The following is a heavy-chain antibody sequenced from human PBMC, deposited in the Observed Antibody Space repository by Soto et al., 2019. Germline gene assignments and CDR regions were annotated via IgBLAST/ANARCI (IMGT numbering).Heavy chain of an antibody. D-gene: IGHD1-7*01. Sequence: PGASLKISCQGSGYTFNSFWIGWVRQMPGEGLEWMGLMFPWTSDTRYSPSFQGHVSISVDRSTGTGYLQWNSLKASDTAMYYCARALTGTIHPHYFDHWGQGTRVTVSS. J-gene: IGHJ4*02. CDR3: ARALTGTIHPHYFDH. V-gene: IGHV5-51*01. CDR1: GYTFNSFW. CDR2: MFPWTSDT.